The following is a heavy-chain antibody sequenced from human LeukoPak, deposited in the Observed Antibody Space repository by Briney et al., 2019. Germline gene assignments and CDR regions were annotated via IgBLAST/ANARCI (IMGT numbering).Heavy chain of an antibody. D-gene: IGHD6-13*01. J-gene: IGHJ4*02. V-gene: IGHV4-34*01. Sequence: SETLSLTCAVYGGSFSGYYWSWIRQPPGKGLEWIGEINHSGSTNYNPSLKSRVTISVDTSKNQFSLKLSSVTPEDTAVYYCAREGSIAAAATEFDYWGQGTLVTVSS. CDR1: GGSFSGYY. CDR2: INHSGST. CDR3: AREGSIAAAATEFDY.